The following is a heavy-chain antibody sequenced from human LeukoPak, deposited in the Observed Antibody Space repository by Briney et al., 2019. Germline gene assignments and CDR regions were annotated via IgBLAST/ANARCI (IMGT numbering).Heavy chain of an antibody. D-gene: IGHD1-26*01. CDR3: AREYSGLDY. CDR2: ISDSGGAM. J-gene: IGHJ4*02. Sequence: AGGSLRLSCAASGFTFRNLYMTWIRQAPGKGLEWVSYISDSGGAMSYSDSVKGRFTISRDNAKNSVYLQMNSLRAEDTAVYYCAREYSGLDYWGQGTLVTVSS. CDR1: GFTFRNLY. V-gene: IGHV3-11*01.